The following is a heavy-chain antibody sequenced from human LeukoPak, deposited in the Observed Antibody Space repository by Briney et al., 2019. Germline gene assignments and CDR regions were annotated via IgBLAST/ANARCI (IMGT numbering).Heavy chain of an antibody. D-gene: IGHD7-27*01. Sequence: ASVKVSCKASRYTLTSYGISSVRQAPGQGREWIGWISAYNGNTNYAQKLQGRVTMTTDKSTSTDYLELRSLRSDDTAVYYCAREWGRKSVDESYYGMDVWGKGTTVTVSS. V-gene: IGHV1-18*04. CDR1: RYTLTSYG. CDR3: AREWGRKSVDESYYGMDV. CDR2: ISAYNGNT. J-gene: IGHJ6*04.